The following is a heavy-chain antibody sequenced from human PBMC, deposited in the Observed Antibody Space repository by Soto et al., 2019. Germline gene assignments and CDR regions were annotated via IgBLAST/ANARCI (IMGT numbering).Heavy chain of an antibody. J-gene: IGHJ4*02. CDR1: GGPISSGDYY. V-gene: IGHV4-30-4*01. CDR3: VARGAMAPEFDY. Sequence: SETLSLTCTVSGGPISSGDYYWSWIRQPPGKGLEWIGYIYYSGSTYYNPSLKSRVTISVDTSKNQFSLKLSSVTAADTAVYYCVARGAMAPEFDYWGQGTLVTVS. CDR2: IYYSGST. D-gene: IGHD5-18*01.